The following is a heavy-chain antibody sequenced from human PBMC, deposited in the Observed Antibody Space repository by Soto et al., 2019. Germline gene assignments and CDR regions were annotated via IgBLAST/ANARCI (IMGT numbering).Heavy chain of an antibody. J-gene: IGHJ3*02. CDR1: GGSISSGDYY. V-gene: IGHV4-30-4*01. Sequence: PSETLSLTCTVSGGSISSGDYYWSWIRQPPGKGLEWIGYIYYSGSTYYNPSLKSRVTISVDTSKNQFSLKLSSVTAADTAVYYCARGRLHDILTGYPERYAFDIWGQGTMVTVSS. D-gene: IGHD3-9*01. CDR2: IYYSGST. CDR3: ARGRLHDILTGYPERYAFDI.